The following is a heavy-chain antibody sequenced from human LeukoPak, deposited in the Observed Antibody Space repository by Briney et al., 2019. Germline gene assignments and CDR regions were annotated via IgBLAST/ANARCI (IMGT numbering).Heavy chain of an antibody. CDR1: GYTFTSYY. V-gene: IGHV1-46*01. CDR2: INPSGGST. CDR3: ARGGGGDYLKFDY. J-gene: IGHJ4*02. Sequence: ASVKVSCKASGYTFTSYYMHWVRQAPGQGLEWMGIINPSGGSTSYAQKFQGRVTMTRNTSISTAYMELSSLRSEDTAVYYCARGGGGDYLKFDYWGQGTLVTVSS. D-gene: IGHD2-21*02.